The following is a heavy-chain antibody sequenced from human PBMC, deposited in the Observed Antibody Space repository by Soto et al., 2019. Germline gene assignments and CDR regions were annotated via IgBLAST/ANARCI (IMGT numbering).Heavy chain of an antibody. CDR2: INSDGSTT. Sequence: GGSLRLSCAASGFTFSRHWMHWVRQVPGKGLVWVARINSDGSTTSYADSVKGRFTISRDNSKNTLYLQMNSLRAEDTAVYYCASSDSSGYFIDYWGQGTLVTVS. D-gene: IGHD3-22*01. J-gene: IGHJ4*02. V-gene: IGHV3-74*01. CDR1: GFTFSRHW. CDR3: ASSDSSGYFIDY.